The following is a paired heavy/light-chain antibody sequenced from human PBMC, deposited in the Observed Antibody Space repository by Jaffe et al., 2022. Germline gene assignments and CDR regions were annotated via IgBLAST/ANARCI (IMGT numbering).Heavy chain of an antibody. D-gene: IGHD1-26*01. Sequence: EVQVVESGGGLVQPGGSLRLSCEGSGFTVSNNYMSWVRQAPGRGLEWVSVIYRGGTTSYADSVKGRFTISRDSSKNTLYLQMNSMRLEDTGVYYCALRGYGAVDMWGQGTMVTVSS. CDR2: IYRGGTT. V-gene: IGHV3-66*02. J-gene: IGHJ3*02. CDR1: GFTVSNNY. CDR3: ALRGYGAVDM.
Light chain of an antibody. CDR2: DAS. CDR3: QQRGNWPWT. J-gene: IGKJ1*01. CDR1: QSVSSY. Sequence: EIVLTQSPATLSLSPGEKVTLSCRASQSVSSYLAWYQQKPGQAPRLLIYDASNRATGIPARFSGSGSGTDFTLTISSLEPEDFAVYYCQQRGNWPWTFGQGTKVEIK. V-gene: IGKV3-11*01.